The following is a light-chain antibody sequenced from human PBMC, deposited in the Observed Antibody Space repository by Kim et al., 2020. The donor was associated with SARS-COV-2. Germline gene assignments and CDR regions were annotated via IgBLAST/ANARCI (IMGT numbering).Light chain of an antibody. Sequence: EIVLTQSPGTLSLSPGERATLSCRASQSVGSSFAWYQQKPGQASRLLIYDAFSRATGIPARFSGSGSGTDFTLTISSLEPEDFAVYYCQQRGNWHLTFGQGTKVDIK. CDR2: DAF. CDR3: QQRGNWHLT. J-gene: IGKJ1*01. V-gene: IGKV3-11*01. CDR1: QSVGSS.